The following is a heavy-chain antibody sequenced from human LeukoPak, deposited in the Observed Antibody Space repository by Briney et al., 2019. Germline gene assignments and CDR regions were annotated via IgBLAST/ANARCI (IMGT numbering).Heavy chain of an antibody. CDR2: IYTSGST. V-gene: IGHV4-4*07. J-gene: IGHJ4*02. CDR1: GGSISSYY. Sequence: PSETLSLTCTVSGGSISSYYWSWIRQPAGQGLEWIGRIYTSGSTNYNPSLKSRVTMSVDTSKNQFSLKLSSVTAADTAVYYCARDCSGGSCYSAFDYWGQGTLVTVSS. CDR3: ARDCSGGSCYSAFDY. D-gene: IGHD2-15*01.